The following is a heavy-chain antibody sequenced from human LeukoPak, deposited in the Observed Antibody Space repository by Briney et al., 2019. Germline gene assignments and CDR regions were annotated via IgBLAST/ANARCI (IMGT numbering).Heavy chain of an antibody. CDR1: GFTFDDYG. CDR3: ARIAMVRGIIYYFDN. CDR2: INWNGGST. D-gene: IGHD3-10*01. V-gene: IGHV3-20*04. Sequence: GGSLRLSCAASGFTFDDYGMSWVRQAPGKGLEYVSAINWNGGSTGYGDSVKGRFTISRDNAKKSLYLQMNSLRVEVTALYYCARIAMVRGIIYYFDNWGQGTLVTVSS. J-gene: IGHJ4*02.